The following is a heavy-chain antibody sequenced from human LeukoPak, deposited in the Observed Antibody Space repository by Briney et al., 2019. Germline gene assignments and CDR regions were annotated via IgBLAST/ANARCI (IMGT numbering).Heavy chain of an antibody. CDR2: ISSSGSTI. V-gene: IGHV3-48*03. CDR1: GFTYSSYE. Sequence: GGSLRLSCAASGFTYSSYEMNWVRQAPGKGLEWVSYISSSGSTIYYADSVKGRFTISRDNAKNSLYLQMNSLRAEDTAVYYCAREVELLVVDYWGQGTLVTVSS. D-gene: IGHD1-7*01. CDR3: AREVELLVVDY. J-gene: IGHJ4*02.